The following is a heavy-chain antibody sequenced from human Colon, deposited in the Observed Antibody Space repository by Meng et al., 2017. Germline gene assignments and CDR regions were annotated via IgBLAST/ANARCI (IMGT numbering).Heavy chain of an antibody. Sequence: QVQLVQSGAEVMKPGASVKVSCKASGDTFTYYHIHWVRQAPGQGLEWVGINNPRDGDTSYSQKLRGRVTLTRDTSTSTAYMELSSLSSGDTAVYYCVRSLPGLQVLQAPSDYWGQGTLVTVSS. CDR1: GDTFTYYH. D-gene: IGHD4-11*01. V-gene: IGHV1-46*04. CDR3: VRSLPGLQVLQAPSDY. CDR2: NNPRDGDT. J-gene: IGHJ4*02.